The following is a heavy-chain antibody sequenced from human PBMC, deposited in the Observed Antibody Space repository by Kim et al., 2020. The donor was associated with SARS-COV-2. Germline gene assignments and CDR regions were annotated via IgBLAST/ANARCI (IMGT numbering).Heavy chain of an antibody. CDR1: GYTFTSYD. CDR3: ARGGVTTRAVYYYYGMDV. V-gene: IGHV1-8*01. CDR2: MNPNSGNT. Sequence: ASVKVSCKASGYTFTSYDINWVRQATGQGLEWMGWMNPNSGNTGYAQKFQGRVTMTRNTSISTAYMELSSLRSEDTAMYYCARGGVTTRAVYYYYGMDVWGQGTTVTVSS. D-gene: IGHD1-1*01. J-gene: IGHJ6*02.